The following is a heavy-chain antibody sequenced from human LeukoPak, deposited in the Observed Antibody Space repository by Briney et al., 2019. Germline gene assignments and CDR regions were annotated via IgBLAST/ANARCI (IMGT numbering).Heavy chain of an antibody. CDR2: ISYDGSNK. J-gene: IGHJ3*02. CDR1: GFTFSSYG. D-gene: IGHD3-10*01. Sequence: PGRSLRLSCAASGFTFSSYGTHWVGQAPGKGLEWVALISYDGSNKYYADSVKGRFTISRDNSKNTLYLQMNSLRAEDTAVYYCAKDGGEAFDIWGQGTMVTVSS. V-gene: IGHV3-30*18. CDR3: AKDGGEAFDI.